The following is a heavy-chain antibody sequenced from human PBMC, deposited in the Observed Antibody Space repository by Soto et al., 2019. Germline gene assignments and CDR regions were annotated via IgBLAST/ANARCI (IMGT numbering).Heavy chain of an antibody. V-gene: IGHV3-23*01. CDR2: IATTGETT. Sequence: EVQLLESGGGLVQPGGSLRLSCAASGFTFNTYDMSWVRQAPGTGLEWVSSIATTGETTFYADSVRGRFTISRDNSKNTLFLQINTLSADDTAIYYCGRYWGGWGRGTRGTGSS. J-gene: IGHJ4*01. CDR3: GRYWGG. CDR1: GFTFNTYD. D-gene: IGHD2-21*01.